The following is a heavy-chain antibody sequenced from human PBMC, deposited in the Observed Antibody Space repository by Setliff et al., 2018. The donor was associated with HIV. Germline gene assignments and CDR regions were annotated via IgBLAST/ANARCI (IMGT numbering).Heavy chain of an antibody. CDR2: IYYSGST. Sequence: SETLSLTCTVSGGSISSYYWSWIRQPPGKGLEWIGYIYYSGSTNYNPSPKSRVTISVDTSKNQFSLKLSSVTAADTAVYYCARGSSWQYYYYYYMDVWGKGTTVTVSS. V-gene: IGHV4-59*01. CDR3: ARGSSWQYYYYYYMDV. CDR1: GGSISSYY. J-gene: IGHJ6*03. D-gene: IGHD6-13*01.